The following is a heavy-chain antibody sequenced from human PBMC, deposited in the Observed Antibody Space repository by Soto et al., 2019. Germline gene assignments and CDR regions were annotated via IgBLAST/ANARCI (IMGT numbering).Heavy chain of an antibody. CDR1: RISVSSNY. Sequence: DVQLVESGGGLVQPGWSLRLSCGGSRISVSSNYMSWVRQAPGKGLEWVSVIYTAGGTSYADSVKGRFTISRDHSKNTLFLQMNSLRAEDTAVYYCARGDYMDVWGKGTSVTVSS. J-gene: IGHJ6*03. CDR3: ARGDYMDV. V-gene: IGHV3-66*01. CDR2: IYTAGGT.